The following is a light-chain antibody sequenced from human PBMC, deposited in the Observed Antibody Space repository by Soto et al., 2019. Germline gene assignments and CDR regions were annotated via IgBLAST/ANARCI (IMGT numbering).Light chain of an antibody. Sequence: EIVLTQSPGTLSLSPGERATLSCRASQSVSSSYLAWYQQKPGQAPRLPIYGASSRATGIPDRFSGSGSGTDFTLTISRLEPEDFAVYYCQQYGSSMYTFGQGTKREIK. V-gene: IGKV3-20*01. CDR1: QSVSSSY. CDR3: QQYGSSMYT. J-gene: IGKJ2*01. CDR2: GAS.